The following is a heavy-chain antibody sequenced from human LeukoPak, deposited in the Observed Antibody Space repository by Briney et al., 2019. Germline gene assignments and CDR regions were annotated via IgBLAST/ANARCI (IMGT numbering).Heavy chain of an antibody. J-gene: IGHJ4*02. D-gene: IGHD3-3*01. CDR1: GGSISSGSYY. CDR2: IYTSGST. CDR3: ARADYDFWSGPIDY. Sequence: PSETLSLTCTVSGGSISSGSYYWSWIRQPVGKGLEWIGRIYTSGSTNYNPSLKSRVTISVDTSKNQFSLKLSSVTAADTAVYYCARADYDFWSGPIDYWGQGTLVTVSS. V-gene: IGHV4-61*02.